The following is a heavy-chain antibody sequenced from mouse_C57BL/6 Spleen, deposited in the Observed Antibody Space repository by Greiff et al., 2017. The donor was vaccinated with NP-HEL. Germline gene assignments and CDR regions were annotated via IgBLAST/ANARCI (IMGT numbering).Heavy chain of an antibody. Sequence: VQLQQSDAELVKPGASVKISCKVSGYTFTDHTIHWLKQRPEQGLERIGYIYPRDGSTKSNVKFKGKTTLTADKSSSTAYMQLNSLTSADSAVYFSARPNSMVTRPLAYWGQGTLVTVSA. CDR3: ARPNSMVTRPLAY. D-gene: IGHD2-2*01. CDR2: IYPRDGST. CDR1: GYTFTDHT. V-gene: IGHV1-78*01. J-gene: IGHJ3*01.